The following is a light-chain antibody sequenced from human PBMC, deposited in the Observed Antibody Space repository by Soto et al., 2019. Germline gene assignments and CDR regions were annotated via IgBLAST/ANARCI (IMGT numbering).Light chain of an antibody. J-gene: IGKJ5*01. V-gene: IGKV3-11*01. CDR2: GAF. CDR1: KSVTNF. Sequence: VLTKCSEKLCLSKGDRSTLSCWDCKSVTNFLAWYQQKPGQAPRLLIYGAFNRATGIPARFSGSGSGTGFTLTFVCLEPEASALYFCHHRNVLPPVTFGQGTRLEIK. CDR3: HHRNVLPPVT.